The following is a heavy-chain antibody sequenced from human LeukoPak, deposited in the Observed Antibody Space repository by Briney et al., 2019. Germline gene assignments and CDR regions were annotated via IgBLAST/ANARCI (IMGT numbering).Heavy chain of an antibody. CDR1: GYTFTSYD. CDR2: MNPNSGNT. Sequence: GASVKVSCKASGYTFTSYDINWVRQATGQGLEWMGWMNPNSGNTGYAQKFQGRVTITRNTSLSTAYMELRSLRSEDTAVYYCARDSKGLLTPVGWGQGTLVTVSS. V-gene: IGHV1-8*03. J-gene: IGHJ4*02. D-gene: IGHD3-22*01. CDR3: ARDSKGLLTPVG.